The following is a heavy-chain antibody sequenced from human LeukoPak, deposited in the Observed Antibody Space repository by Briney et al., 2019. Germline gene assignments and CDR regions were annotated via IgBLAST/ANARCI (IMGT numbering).Heavy chain of an antibody. D-gene: IGHD5-18*01. CDR3: ARVNTAVFDY. Sequence: GESLKISCKGSGCSFASYWIGWVRQMPGKGLEWMGIIYPGDSDARYSPSFQGQVTISADKSISTSYLQWSNVKASDTAMYYCARVNTAVFDYWGQGTLVTVSS. CDR1: GCSFASYW. V-gene: IGHV5-51*01. CDR2: IYPGDSDA. J-gene: IGHJ4*02.